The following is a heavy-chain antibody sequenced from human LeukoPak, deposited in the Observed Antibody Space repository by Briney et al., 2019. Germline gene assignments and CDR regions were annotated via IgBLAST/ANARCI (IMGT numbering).Heavy chain of an antibody. D-gene: IGHD3-22*01. CDR2: IKEGTTET. Sequence: PGGSLRLSCAASGFMLNNYWMSWVRQAPGKGPGWVARIKEGTTETYYVDSVKGRFTISRDSAKNSLYLQMNSLRADDTAVYYCARDSDRRSDCWGQGTLVTVSS. CDR3: ARDSDRRSDC. CDR1: GFMLNNYW. V-gene: IGHV3-7*05. J-gene: IGHJ4*02.